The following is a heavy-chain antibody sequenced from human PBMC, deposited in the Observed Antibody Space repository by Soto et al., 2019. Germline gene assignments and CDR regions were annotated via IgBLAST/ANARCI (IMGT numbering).Heavy chain of an antibody. Sequence: GGSLRLSCAASEFTFSSYWMHWVRQAPGKGLEWVANINEDGNEKYYVDSVKGRFTISRDNSKNTLYLQMNSLGAEDTAVYYCARGGLWFGGLLDYYYYGMDVWGQGTTVTVSS. J-gene: IGHJ6*02. D-gene: IGHD3-10*01. CDR2: INEDGNEK. CDR1: EFTFSSYW. V-gene: IGHV3-7*01. CDR3: ARGGLWFGGLLDYYYYGMDV.